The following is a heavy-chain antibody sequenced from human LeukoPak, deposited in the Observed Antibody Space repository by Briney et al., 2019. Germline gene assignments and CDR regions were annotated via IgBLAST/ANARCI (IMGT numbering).Heavy chain of an antibody. CDR2: VSDSGAST. Sequence: GGSLRLSCAASGFPFINNWMTWVRQAPGKGLEWVSAVSDSGASTYYADSVKGRFTISRDNSKNTLYLQMNSLRAEDTAVYYCARSPGYSSSWFAAWGQGTLVTVSS. CDR3: ARSPGYSSSWFAA. V-gene: IGHV3-23*01. J-gene: IGHJ5*02. CDR1: GFPFINNW. D-gene: IGHD6-19*01.